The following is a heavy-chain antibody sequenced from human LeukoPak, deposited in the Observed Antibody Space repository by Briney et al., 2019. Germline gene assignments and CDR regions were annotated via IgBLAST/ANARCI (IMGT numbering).Heavy chain of an antibody. J-gene: IGHJ4*02. CDR1: GFTFSSYA. V-gene: IGHV3-30-3*01. Sequence: GGSLRLSCAASGFTFSSYAMHWVRQAPGKGLEWVAVISYDGSNKYYADSVKGRFTISRDNSKNTLYLQMNSLRAEDTAVYYCAREFKHVWGSYRSGVNYFDYWGQGTLVTVSS. CDR3: AREFKHVWGSYRSGVNYFDY. D-gene: IGHD3-16*02. CDR2: ISYDGSNK.